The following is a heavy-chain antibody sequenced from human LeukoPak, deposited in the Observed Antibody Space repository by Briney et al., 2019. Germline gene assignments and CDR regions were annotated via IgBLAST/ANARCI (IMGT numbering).Heavy chain of an antibody. CDR3: ATLGTGVWGYSYGFGY. Sequence: SETLSLTCTVSGGSISRYYWSWMRQPPGKGLEGMGYIYYSGTTNYNPSLKSRVTISVDTSKNQFSLKLSSVTAADTAVYYCATLGTGVWGYSYGFGYWGQGTLVTVSS. D-gene: IGHD5-18*01. CDR1: GGSISRYY. J-gene: IGHJ4*02. CDR2: IYYSGTT. V-gene: IGHV4-59*08.